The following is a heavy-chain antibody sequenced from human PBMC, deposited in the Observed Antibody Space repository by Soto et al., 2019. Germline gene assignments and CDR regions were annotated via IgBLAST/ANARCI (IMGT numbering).Heavy chain of an antibody. V-gene: IGHV1-69*12. Sequence: QVQLVQSGAEVKKPGSSVKVSCKASGGTFSSYAISWVRQAPRQGLEWMGGIIPIFRTPDYAQKFQGRVTITADESTSTAYMELSSLRSEDTAVYYCARDKDRPRLGGNYYYIMDVWGQGTTVTVSS. CDR2: IIPIFRTP. CDR1: GGTFSSYA. J-gene: IGHJ6*02. CDR3: ARDKDRPRLGGNYYYIMDV. D-gene: IGHD5-12*01.